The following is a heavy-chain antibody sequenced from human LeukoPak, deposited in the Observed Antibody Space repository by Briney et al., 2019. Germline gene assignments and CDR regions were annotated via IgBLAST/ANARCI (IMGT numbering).Heavy chain of an antibody. D-gene: IGHD3-3*01. CDR3: ARGFWSGYYYWDY. J-gene: IGHJ4*02. CDR2: IYYSGST. V-gene: IGHV4-59*01. Sequence: PSETLSLTCTVSGGSISSYYWSWIRQPPGKGLEWIGYIYYSGSTNYNPSLKRRVTISVDTSKNQFSLKLSSVTAADTAMYYCARGFWSGYYYWDYWGQGTLVIVSS. CDR1: GGSISSYY.